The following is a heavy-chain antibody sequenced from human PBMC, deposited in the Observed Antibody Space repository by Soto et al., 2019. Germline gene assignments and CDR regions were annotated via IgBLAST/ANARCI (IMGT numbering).Heavy chain of an antibody. J-gene: IGHJ6*02. Sequence: QVELVQSGAEVKKPGASVKISCKASGYTFTTYFMHWVRQAPGQGLEWMGIINPTGGSTTYAEKVQGRVTMTRDTSTTTVYMELTSLRSDDTAVYYCARDLVRSHNGMDVWGQGTTVTVTS. CDR1: GYTFTTYF. CDR2: INPTGGST. V-gene: IGHV1-46*01. CDR3: ARDLVRSHNGMDV.